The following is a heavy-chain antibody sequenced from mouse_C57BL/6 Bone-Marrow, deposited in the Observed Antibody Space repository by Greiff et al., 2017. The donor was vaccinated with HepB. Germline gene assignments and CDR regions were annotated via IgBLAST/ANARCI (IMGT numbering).Heavy chain of an antibody. J-gene: IGHJ3*01. CDR3: TSGYDYDVVFAY. CDR1: GFTFSSYA. Sequence: DVMLVESGEGLVKPGGSLKLSCAASGFTFSSYAMSWGRQTPEKRLEWVAYISSGGDYIYYADTVKGRFTISRDNARNTLYLQMSSLKSEDTAMYYCTSGYDYDVVFAYWGQGTLVTVSA. D-gene: IGHD2-4*01. CDR2: ISSGGDYI. V-gene: IGHV5-9-1*02.